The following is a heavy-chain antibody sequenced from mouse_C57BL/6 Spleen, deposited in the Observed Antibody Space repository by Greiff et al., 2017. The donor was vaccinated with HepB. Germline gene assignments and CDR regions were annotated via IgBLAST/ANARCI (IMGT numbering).Heavy chain of an antibody. CDR2: IYPGDGDT. J-gene: IGHJ3*01. Sequence: VQLQQSGPELVKPGASVKISCKASGYAFSSSWMNWVKQRPGKGLEWIGRIYPGDGDTNYNGKFKGKATLTADKSSSTAYMQLSSLTSEDSAVYFGARCPTVVATGAYWGQGTLVTVSA. V-gene: IGHV1-82*01. CDR3: ARCPTVVATGAY. D-gene: IGHD1-1*01. CDR1: GYAFSSSW.